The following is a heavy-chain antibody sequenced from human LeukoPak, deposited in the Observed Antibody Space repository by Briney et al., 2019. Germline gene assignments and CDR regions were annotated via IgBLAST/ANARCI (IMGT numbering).Heavy chain of an antibody. D-gene: IGHD7-27*01. Sequence: ASVKVSCKASGYTFTSYAMHWVRQAPGQRLEWMGWMSPSTGNTGYAQKFQGRVTMTRYTSVSTAYMELSSLRSEDTAVYYCVGGAPNWGFDFWGQGTLVTVSS. CDR3: VGGAPNWGFDF. V-gene: IGHV1-8*02. J-gene: IGHJ4*02. CDR2: MSPSTGNT. CDR1: GYTFTSYA.